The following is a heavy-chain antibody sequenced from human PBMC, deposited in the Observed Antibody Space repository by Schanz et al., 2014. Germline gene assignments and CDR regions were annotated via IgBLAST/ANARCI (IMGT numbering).Heavy chain of an antibody. CDR1: GFTFSSYW. CDR3: AKELYSGSHYGWFDP. V-gene: IGHV3-23*04. Sequence: EVQLVESGGGFVQPGGSLRLSCAASGFTFSSYWMHWVRQAPGKGLAWVSAISGSGGSTYYADSVKGRFTISRDNSNHTLYLQMNSLRADDTAVYYCAKELYSGSHYGWFDPWGQGTLVTVSS. CDR2: ISGSGGST. D-gene: IGHD1-26*01. J-gene: IGHJ5*02.